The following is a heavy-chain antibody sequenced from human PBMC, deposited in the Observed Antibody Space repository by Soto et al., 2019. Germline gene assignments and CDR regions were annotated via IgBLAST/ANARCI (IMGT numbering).Heavy chain of an antibody. D-gene: IGHD2-2*01. V-gene: IGHV6-1*01. Sequence: PSQTLSLAYSISGESVSINSAAWNWIRQSPSRGLEWLGRTYYRSKWYNDYAVSVKSRITINPDTSKNQFSLQLNSVTPEDTAVYYCARDLSDIVVVPAALNWFDHWGQGPLVTVSS. CDR1: GESVSINSAA. CDR3: ARDLSDIVVVPAALNWFDH. CDR2: TYYRSKWYN. J-gene: IGHJ5*02.